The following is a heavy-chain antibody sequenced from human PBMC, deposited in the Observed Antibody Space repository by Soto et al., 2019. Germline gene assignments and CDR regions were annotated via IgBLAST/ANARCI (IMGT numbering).Heavy chain of an antibody. CDR2: ISAYNGNT. D-gene: IGHD1-1*01. V-gene: IGHV1-18*04. Sequence: QVQLVQSGAEVKKPGALVKVSCKASGYTFTSYGISWVRQAPGQGLEWMGWISAYNGNTNYAQKLQGRVTMTTDTSTSTAYMELRSLRSDDTAVYYCATTSRTPSLAQYYFDYWGQGTLVTVSS. CDR3: ATTSRTPSLAQYYFDY. CDR1: GYTFTSYG. J-gene: IGHJ4*02.